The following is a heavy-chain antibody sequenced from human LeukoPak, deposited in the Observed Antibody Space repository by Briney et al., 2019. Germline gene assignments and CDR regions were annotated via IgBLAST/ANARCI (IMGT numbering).Heavy chain of an antibody. J-gene: IGHJ6*02. CDR3: ARGPDLDIVVVVAAYGMDV. CDR2: INHSGST. V-gene: IGHV4-34*01. CDR1: GGSFSGYY. D-gene: IGHD2-15*01. Sequence: SETLSLTCAVYGGSFSGYYWSWIRQPPGKGLEWIGEINHSGSTNYNPSLKSRVTIPVDTSKNQFSLKLSSVTAADTAVYYCARGPDLDIVVVVAAYGMDVWGQGTTVTVSS.